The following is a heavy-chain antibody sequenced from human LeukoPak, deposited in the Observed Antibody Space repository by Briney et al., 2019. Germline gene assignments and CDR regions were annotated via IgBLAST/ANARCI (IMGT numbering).Heavy chain of an antibody. Sequence: TGGSLRLSCAASGFTFDDCAMHWVRQAPGKGLEWVSGISWNSGNIGYADSVKGRFTISRDNAKNSLYLQMNSLRAEDTALYYCVKETASFTSGSSDFQHWGQGTLVTVSS. CDR2: ISWNSGNI. J-gene: IGHJ1*01. CDR1: GFTFDDCA. D-gene: IGHD1-26*01. V-gene: IGHV3-9*01. CDR3: VKETASFTSGSSDFQH.